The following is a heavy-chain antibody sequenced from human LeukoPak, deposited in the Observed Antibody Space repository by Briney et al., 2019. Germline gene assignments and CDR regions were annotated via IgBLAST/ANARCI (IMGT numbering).Heavy chain of an antibody. CDR3: ARAGGTAQALGEDFDY. Sequence: PSETLSLTCTVSGGSISSSSYYWAWIRQPPGKGLEWIGRIYYSGSTYYNPSLKSRVTISVDTSKNQFSLKLSSVTAADTAVYYCARAGGTAQALGEDFDYWGQGTLVTVSS. CDR2: IYYSGST. V-gene: IGHV4-39*07. J-gene: IGHJ4*02. CDR1: GGSISSSSYY. D-gene: IGHD2-21*02.